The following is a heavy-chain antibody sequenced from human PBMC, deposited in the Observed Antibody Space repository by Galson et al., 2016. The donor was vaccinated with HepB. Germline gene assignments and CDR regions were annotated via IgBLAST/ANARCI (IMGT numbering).Heavy chain of an antibody. CDR1: GYNFVGYY. V-gene: IGHV1-2*02. CDR2: VNPDSGAT. D-gene: IGHD2-2*01. Sequence: SVKVSCKASGYNFVGYYLHWVRQAPGQGLEWMGWVNPDSGATNLAQRFQGRVTLTRDPSITTAYMELRSLRSDDTAIYYCATLGYCTTSTCYFGIIDYWGQGTLVTVSS. J-gene: IGHJ4*02. CDR3: ATLGYCTTSTCYFGIIDY.